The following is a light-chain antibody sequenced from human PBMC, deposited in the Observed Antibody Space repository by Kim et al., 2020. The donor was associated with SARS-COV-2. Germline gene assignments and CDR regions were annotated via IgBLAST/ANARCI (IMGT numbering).Light chain of an antibody. J-gene: IGLJ1*01. CDR1: SSDVGGYNY. CDR2: NVS. CDR3: TSYTSSSTYYV. V-gene: IGLV2-14*04. Sequence: QSMTISWTGTSSDVGGYNYVSWYQQHPGKAPKLMIYNVSKRPSGVSNRFSGSKSGNTASLTISGLQAEDEADYYCTSYTSSSTYYVFGTGTKVTVL.